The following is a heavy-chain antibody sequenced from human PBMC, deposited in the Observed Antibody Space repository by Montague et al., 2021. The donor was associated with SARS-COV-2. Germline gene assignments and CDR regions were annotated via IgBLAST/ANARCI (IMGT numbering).Heavy chain of an antibody. Sequence: SETLSLTCTVSGGSISSSSYYWGWIRQPPGKGREGIGSIYYSGSXYYNPNRKSRVTIEVDTSKNQFSLKLSSVTAADTAVYYCARDTRITMIVVVQGYGMDVWGQGTTVTVSS. D-gene: IGHD3-22*01. V-gene: IGHV4-39*07. CDR2: IYYSGSX. CDR3: ARDTRITMIVVVQGYGMDV. CDR1: GGSISSSSYY. J-gene: IGHJ6*02.